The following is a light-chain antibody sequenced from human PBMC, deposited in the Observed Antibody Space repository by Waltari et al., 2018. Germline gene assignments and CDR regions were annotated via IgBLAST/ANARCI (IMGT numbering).Light chain of an antibody. J-gene: IGLJ3*02. CDR2: KDS. CDR3: YAATDNNRV. Sequence: SYELTQPSSVSVSPGQTARNTCSGDALGRKYDRWFQQKPGQAPVLVIYKDSERPSGIPERFSGSSSGTTVTLTINGAQVEDEADYYCYAATDNNRVFGGGTKLIVL. V-gene: IGLV3-27*01. CDR1: ALGRKY.